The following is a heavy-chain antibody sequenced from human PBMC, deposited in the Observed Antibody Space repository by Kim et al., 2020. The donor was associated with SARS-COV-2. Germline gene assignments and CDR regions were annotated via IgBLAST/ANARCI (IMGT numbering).Heavy chain of an antibody. D-gene: IGHD3-3*01. J-gene: IGHJ3*02. CDR3: ARDRPPFWSGYYPYDAFDI. Sequence: GRFTISRDNDKNSLYLKMNSLRAEDTAVYYCARDRPPFWSGYYPYDAFDIWGQGTMVTVSS. V-gene: IGHV3-11*06.